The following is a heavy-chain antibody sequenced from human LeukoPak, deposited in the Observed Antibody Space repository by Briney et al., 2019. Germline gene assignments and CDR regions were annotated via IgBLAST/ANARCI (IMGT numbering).Heavy chain of an antibody. D-gene: IGHD6-19*01. CDR3: ARSTIGQWLVGQRNAFDI. Sequence: ASAKVSCKASGYTFSSYNMNWVRQSPGQGLEWMGWINTNTGNPTYAQGFTGRFVFSLDTSVSTAYLQISSLKAEDTAVYYCARSTIGQWLVGQRNAFDIWGQGTMVTVSS. CDR2: INTNTGNP. V-gene: IGHV7-4-1*02. CDR1: GYTFSSYN. J-gene: IGHJ3*02.